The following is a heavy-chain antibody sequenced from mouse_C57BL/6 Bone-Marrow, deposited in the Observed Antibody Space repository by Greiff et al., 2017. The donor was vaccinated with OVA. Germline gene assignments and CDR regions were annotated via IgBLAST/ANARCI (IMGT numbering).Heavy chain of an antibody. J-gene: IGHJ4*01. CDR1: GYTFTDHT. Sequence: QVQLQQSDAELVKPGASVKISCKVSGYTFTDHTIHWMKQRPEQGLEWIGYIYPRDGSTKYNEKFKGKATLTADKSSSTAYMQLNSLTSEDSAVYFCARESYDYDPYYAMDYWGQGTSVTVSS. CDR2: IYPRDGST. D-gene: IGHD2-4*01. V-gene: IGHV1-78*01. CDR3: ARESYDYDPYYAMDY.